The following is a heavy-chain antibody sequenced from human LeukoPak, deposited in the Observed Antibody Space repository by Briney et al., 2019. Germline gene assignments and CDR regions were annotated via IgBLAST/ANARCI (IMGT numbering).Heavy chain of an antibody. CDR3: ARDAFYYYGSGSWDV. V-gene: IGHV3-23*01. CDR2: ISGSGGST. J-gene: IGHJ6*02. CDR1: GFTFSSYA. D-gene: IGHD3-10*01. Sequence: GGSLRPSCAASGFTFSSYAMSWVRQAPGKGLEWVSAISGSGGSTYYADSVKGRFTISRDNSKNTLYLQMNSLRAEDTAVYYCARDAFYYYGSGSWDVWGQGTTVTVSS.